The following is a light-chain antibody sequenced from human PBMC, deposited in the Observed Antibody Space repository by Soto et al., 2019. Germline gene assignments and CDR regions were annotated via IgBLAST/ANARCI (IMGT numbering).Light chain of an antibody. CDR1: HSVFDISNNMKN. V-gene: IGKV4-1*01. CDR2: WAS. J-gene: IGKJ3*01. Sequence: DIVMTQSPDSLAVSLGERATINCTSSHSVFDISNNMKNLAWYQQKPGQPPKLLIYWASTRESGVPDRISGSGAGPDFTLAVSSLQAEDVAVYEGQQAYISHFTCGPGTRVEI. CDR3: QQAYISHFT.